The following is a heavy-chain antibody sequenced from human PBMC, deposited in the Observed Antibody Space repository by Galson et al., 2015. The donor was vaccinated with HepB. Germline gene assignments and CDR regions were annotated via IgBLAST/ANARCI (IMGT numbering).Heavy chain of an antibody. CDR2: IRQDGSEQ. CDR1: GFTFNNFW. CDR3: ARGLLGL. D-gene: IGHD2-21*01. J-gene: IGHJ3*01. Sequence: SLRLSCAASGFTFNNFWMSWVRQAPGKGLEWVAYIRQDGSEQYYVGSVKGRFTVSRDNAKNSLYLQMNSLRAEDTAVYYCARGLLGLWGQGTMVTVSS. V-gene: IGHV3-7*03.